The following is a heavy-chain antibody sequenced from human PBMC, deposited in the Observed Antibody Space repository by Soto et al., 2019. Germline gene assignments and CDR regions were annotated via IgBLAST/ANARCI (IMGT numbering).Heavy chain of an antibody. CDR2: ISGNGIAT. CDR1: GFIVSYHA. D-gene: IGHD3-9*01. Sequence: WGALILSWEASGFIVSYHAVSWVRQAPVKGLEWFSAISGNGIATYYADSVKGRFTISRDNSKNTLYLQMNSLRAEDTAIYYCAKVWRGDDVLSAFDIWGQGTMVTVSS. V-gene: IGHV3-23*01. CDR3: AKVWRGDDVLSAFDI. J-gene: IGHJ3*02.